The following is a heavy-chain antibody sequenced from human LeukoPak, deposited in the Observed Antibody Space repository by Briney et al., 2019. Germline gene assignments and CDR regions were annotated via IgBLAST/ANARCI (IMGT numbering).Heavy chain of an antibody. D-gene: IGHD6-6*01. V-gene: IGHV4-30-2*01. Sequence: SQTLSLTYTVSGGSISSGGYYWSWIRQPPGKGLEWIGYIYHSGSTYYNPSLKSRVTISVDRSKNQFSLKLSSVTAADTAVYYCARPRSQSIAARQDAFDIWGQGTMVTVSS. CDR3: ARPRSQSIAARQDAFDI. J-gene: IGHJ3*02. CDR1: GGSISSGGYY. CDR2: IYHSGST.